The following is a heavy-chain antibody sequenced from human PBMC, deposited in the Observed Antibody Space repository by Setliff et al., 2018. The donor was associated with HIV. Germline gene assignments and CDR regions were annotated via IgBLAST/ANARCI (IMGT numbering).Heavy chain of an antibody. CDR3: ERGGGY. Sequence: GGSLRLSCAVSGFTFSGYWMTWVRQAPGKGLEWVASINPGGSEKWYVDSAKGRFTVSGDNTKNSLYLQMNSLRAEDTAVYYCERGGGYWGQGATVTVSS. D-gene: IGHD5-12*01. CDR2: INPGGSEK. V-gene: IGHV3-7*04. J-gene: IGHJ1*01. CDR1: GFTFSGYW.